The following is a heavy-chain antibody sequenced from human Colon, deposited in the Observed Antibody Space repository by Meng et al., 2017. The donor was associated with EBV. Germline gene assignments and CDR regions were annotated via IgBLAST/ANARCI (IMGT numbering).Heavy chain of an antibody. CDR3: ARVSSGWDYFDY. CDR2: IYYSGST. D-gene: IGHD6-19*01. J-gene: IGHJ4*02. Sequence: QVDLHESGPGLVKPSQTLSLTCTVSGGSVSSGGYYWTWIRQHPGKGLEWFGHIYYSGSTFYNPSLKRRVIISIDTSKNQFSLNLRSVTAADTAVYYCARVSSGWDYFDYWGQGTLVTVSS. V-gene: IGHV4-31*03. CDR1: GGSVSSGGYY.